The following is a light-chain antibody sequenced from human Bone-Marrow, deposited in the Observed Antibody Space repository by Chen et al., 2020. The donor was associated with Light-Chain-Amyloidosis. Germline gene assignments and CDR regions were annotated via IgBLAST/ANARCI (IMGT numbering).Light chain of an antibody. J-gene: IGLJ3*02. Sequence: SYVLTQPSSVSVAPGQTATIACGGNNIGSTSVHWYQQTPGQPPLLVVYDDIDRPSGIPERLSGSDSGNTATLTISRVEAGDEADYYCQVWERSSDRPVFGGGTKLTVL. CDR2: DDI. CDR3: QVWERSSDRPV. CDR1: NIGSTS. V-gene: IGLV3-21*02.